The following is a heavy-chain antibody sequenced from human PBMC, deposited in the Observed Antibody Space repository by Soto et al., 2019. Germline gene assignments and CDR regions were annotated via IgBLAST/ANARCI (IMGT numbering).Heavy chain of an antibody. CDR1: GYTFTSYY. CDR2: INPSSGST. V-gene: IGHV1-46*01. Sequence: GASVKVSCKASGYTFTSYYMHWVRQAPGQGLEWMGIINPSSGSTSYAQKFQGRVTMTRDTSTSTAYMELSSQRSEDIDVYYCARLVSGWYFIDYWGQGTLVTVSS. J-gene: IGHJ4*02. CDR3: ARLVSGWYFIDY. D-gene: IGHD6-19*01.